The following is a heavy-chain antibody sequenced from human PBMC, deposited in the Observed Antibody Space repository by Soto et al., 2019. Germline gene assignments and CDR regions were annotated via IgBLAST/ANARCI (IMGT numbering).Heavy chain of an antibody. Sequence: SETLSLTCAVYGGSFSGYYWSWIRQPPGKGLEWIGEINHSGSTNYNPSLKSRVTISVDTSKNQFSLKLSSVTAADTAVYYCARGRGYSYGYVYYYYYGMDVWGQGTTVTVPS. V-gene: IGHV4-34*01. J-gene: IGHJ6*02. D-gene: IGHD5-18*01. CDR3: ARGRGYSYGYVYYYYYGMDV. CDR1: GGSFSGYY. CDR2: INHSGST.